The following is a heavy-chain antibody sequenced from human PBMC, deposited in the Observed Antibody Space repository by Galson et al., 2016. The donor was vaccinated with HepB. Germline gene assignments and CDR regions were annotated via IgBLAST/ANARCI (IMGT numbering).Heavy chain of an antibody. Sequence: SLRLSCAASGFTFSSYWMSWVRQAPGKGLEWVANIKQDGSEKYYVDSVKGRFTISRDNAKNSLYLQMNSLRAEDTAVYYCARAWGYSYVITGSTYGYWGQGTLVTVSS. V-gene: IGHV3-7*04. J-gene: IGHJ4*02. CDR1: GFTFSSYW. D-gene: IGHD5-18*01. CDR2: IKQDGSEK. CDR3: ARAWGYSYVITGSTYGY.